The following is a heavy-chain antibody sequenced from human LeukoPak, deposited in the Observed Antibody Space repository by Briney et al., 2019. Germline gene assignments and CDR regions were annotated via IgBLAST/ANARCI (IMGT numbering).Heavy chain of an antibody. D-gene: IGHD1-1*01. CDR1: GFTFSSYG. CDR3: AKARDWNDGSALDI. V-gene: IGHV3-30*18. CDR2: ISYDGSNK. Sequence: GGSLRLSCAASGFTFSSYGMHWVRQAPGQGLEWVAVISYDGSNKYYADSVKGRFTISRDNSKNTLYLQMNSLRAEDTAVYYCAKARDWNDGSALDIWGQGTMVTVSS. J-gene: IGHJ3*02.